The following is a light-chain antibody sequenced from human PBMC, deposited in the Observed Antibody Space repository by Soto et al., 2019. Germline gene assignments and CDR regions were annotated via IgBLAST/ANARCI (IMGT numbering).Light chain of an antibody. V-gene: IGLV1-51*01. CDR1: GSNIGNNF. J-gene: IGLJ7*01. CDR2: DDN. Sequence: QSVLTQPPSVSAAPGPKVTMSRSGSGSNIGNNFVSWYQQFPGTAPKLLIYDDNKRPTGIPDRFSASKSGTSATLGITGLQTGDEADYYCGTWDNSLSVVVFGGGTQLTVL. CDR3: GTWDNSLSVVV.